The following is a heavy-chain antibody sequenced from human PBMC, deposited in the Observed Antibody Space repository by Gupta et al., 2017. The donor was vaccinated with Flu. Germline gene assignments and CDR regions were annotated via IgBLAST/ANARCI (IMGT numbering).Heavy chain of an antibody. CDR1: GFTFSSHV. CDR2: ISYNGGST. D-gene: IGHD1-26*01. CDR3: AKEAELAAFDV. Sequence: EGQLLESGGGLVQSGGSLRLSCVASGFTFSSHVMGWVRQAPGKGLEWVSVISYNGGSTYYADSVKGRFTISRDNSRNTVYLKMSSLRAEDTAVYYWAKEAELAAFDVWGQGTVVTVSA. V-gene: IGHV3-23*01. J-gene: IGHJ3*01.